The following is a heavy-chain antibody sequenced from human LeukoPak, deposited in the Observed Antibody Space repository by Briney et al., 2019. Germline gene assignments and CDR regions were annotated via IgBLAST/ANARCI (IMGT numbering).Heavy chain of an antibody. J-gene: IGHJ4*02. D-gene: IGHD5-12*01. V-gene: IGHV3-11*04. CDR3: ARDPWATYSDYDSSY. Sequence: PGGSLRLSCAASGFTFSDYYMSWIRRAPGKGLEWVSYISSSGSTIYYADSVKGRFTISRDNAKNSLYLQMNSLRAEDTAIYYCARDPWATYSDYDSSYWGQGTLVTVSS. CDR1: GFTFSDYY. CDR2: ISSSGSTI.